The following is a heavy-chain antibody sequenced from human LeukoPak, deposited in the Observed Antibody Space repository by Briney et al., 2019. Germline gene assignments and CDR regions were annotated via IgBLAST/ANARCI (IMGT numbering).Heavy chain of an antibody. CDR1: GFTFSGSA. CDR2: IRSKANSYAT. V-gene: IGHV3-73*01. D-gene: IGHD1-20*01. Sequence: GGSLRLSCAASGFTFSGSAMHWVRQASGKGLEWVGRIRSKANSYATAYAASVKGRFTISRDDSKNTAYLQMNSLKTEDTAVYYCTRLDITGTMRGDCWGQGTLVTVSS. J-gene: IGHJ4*02. CDR3: TRLDITGTMRGDC.